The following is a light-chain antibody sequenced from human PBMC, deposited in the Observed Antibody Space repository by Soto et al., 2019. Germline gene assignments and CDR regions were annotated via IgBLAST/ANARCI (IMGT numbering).Light chain of an antibody. CDR1: SSDVGGYSY. J-gene: IGLJ1*01. CDR3: SSYAGSNNLV. CDR2: DVS. V-gene: IGLV2-8*01. Sequence: QSALTQPPSASGSLGQSVTISCTGTSSDVGGYSYVSWYQQHPGKAPKLLIYDVSHRPSGVPDRFSGSKSGNTASLTVSGLQAEDETDYYCSSYAGSNNLVFGTGTKLTVL.